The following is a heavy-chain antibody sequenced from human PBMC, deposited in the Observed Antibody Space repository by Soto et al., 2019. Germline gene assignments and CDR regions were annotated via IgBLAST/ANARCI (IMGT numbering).Heavy chain of an antibody. V-gene: IGHV3-48*01. CDR1: GFTFITYN. D-gene: IGHD3-22*01. CDR3: ALEQYDGSGPDY. J-gene: IGHJ4*02. CDR2: INTGSTTL. Sequence: PGGSLRLSCITSGFTFITYNMNWVRQAPGKGLEWISYINTGSTTLYYADSVKGRFTISRDNARNSLYLQMDSLRVEVTAVYYCALEQYDGSGPDYWGLGTHVPVSA.